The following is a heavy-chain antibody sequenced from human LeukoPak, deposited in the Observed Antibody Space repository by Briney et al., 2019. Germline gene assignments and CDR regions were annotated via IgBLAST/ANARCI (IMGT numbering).Heavy chain of an antibody. D-gene: IGHD5-18*01. V-gene: IGHV4-59*01. CDR3: ARGRSGYSYVHDAFDI. Sequence: PSETLSLTCTVSGGPISSYYWSWIRQPPGKGLEWIAYIYYSGSTTYNPSLKSRVTISIDTSKNHFSLKVSSVTAADTAVYYCARGRSGYSYVHDAFDIWGQGTLVTVSS. CDR1: GGPISSYY. J-gene: IGHJ3*02. CDR2: IYYSGST.